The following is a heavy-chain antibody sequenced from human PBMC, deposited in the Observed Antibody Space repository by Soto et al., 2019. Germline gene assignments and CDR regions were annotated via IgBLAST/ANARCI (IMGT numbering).Heavy chain of an antibody. CDR2: IGNSGSAI. V-gene: IGHV3-11*01. J-gene: IGHJ4*02. Sequence: QVQLVESGGGLVKPGGSLRLSCAVSGFTFSDYYMSWIRQAPGKGLDCISYIGNSGSAIYYADFVRGRFTSSRDNAKNSLYLQMNSLRGEDTAVYYSASYRGISDYWGQGTLVTVSS. D-gene: IGHD4-4*01. CDR1: GFTFSDYY. CDR3: ASYRGISDY.